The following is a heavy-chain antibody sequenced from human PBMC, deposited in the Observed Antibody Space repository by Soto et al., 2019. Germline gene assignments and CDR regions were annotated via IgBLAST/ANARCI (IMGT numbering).Heavy chain of an antibody. D-gene: IGHD2-2*01. V-gene: IGHV4-59*12. CDR2: IYYSGST. CDR1: GGSISSYY. CDR3: ARDQRYCSSTSCWDWFDP. J-gene: IGHJ5*02. Sequence: PSETLSLTCTVSGGSISSYYWSWIRQPPGKGLEWIGYIYYSGSTYYNPSLKSRVTISVDTSKNQFSLKLSSVTAADTAVYYCARDQRYCSSTSCWDWFDPWGQGTLVTVSS.